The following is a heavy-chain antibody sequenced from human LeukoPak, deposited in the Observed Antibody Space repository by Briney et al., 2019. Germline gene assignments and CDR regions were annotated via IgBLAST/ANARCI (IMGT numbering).Heavy chain of an antibody. V-gene: IGHV3-7*04. CDR2: LKQEGREK. CDR1: GLTFSGYW. Sequence: GGSLRLSCAASGLTFSGYWMNWVRQAPGKGLEGVANLKQEGREKLYGDSVKGPFTLSRDNAKNSLYRQMTSLRAEDTAVYFCARGSGDYSGQGTLVTVSS. J-gene: IGHJ4*02. CDR3: ARGSGDY.